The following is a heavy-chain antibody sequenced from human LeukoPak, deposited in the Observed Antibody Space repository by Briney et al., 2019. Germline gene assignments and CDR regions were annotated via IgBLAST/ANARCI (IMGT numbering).Heavy chain of an antibody. CDR2: IYYSGST. J-gene: IGHJ5*02. D-gene: IGHD5-18*01. CDR3: ARGRYSYGSVWFDP. Sequence: PSETLSLTCTVSGGSISSYYWSWIRQPPGKGLEWIGYIYYSGSTNYNPSLKSRVTISVDTSKNQFSLKLSSVTAADTAVYYCARGRYSYGSVWFDPWGQGTLVTVSS. V-gene: IGHV4-59*01. CDR1: GGSISSYY.